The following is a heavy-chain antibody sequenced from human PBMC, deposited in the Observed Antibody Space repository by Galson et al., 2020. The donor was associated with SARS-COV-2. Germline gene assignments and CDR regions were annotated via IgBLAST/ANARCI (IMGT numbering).Heavy chain of an antibody. CDR3: ARAAYYYDSSGYEEYYYYYYYMDV. D-gene: IGHD3-22*01. V-gene: IGHV3-21*01. CDR1: GFTFSSYS. J-gene: IGHJ6*03. CDR2: ISSSSSYI. Sequence: GESLKISCAASGFTFSSYSMNWVRQAPGKGLEWVSSISSSSSYIYYADSVKGRFTISRDNAKNSLYLQMNSLRAEDTAVYYCARAAYYYDSSGYEEYYYYYYYMDVWGKGTTVTVSS.